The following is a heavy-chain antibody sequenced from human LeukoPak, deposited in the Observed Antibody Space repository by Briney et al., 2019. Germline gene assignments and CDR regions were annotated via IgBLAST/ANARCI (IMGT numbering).Heavy chain of an antibody. V-gene: IGHV4-4*07. D-gene: IGHD6-6*01. J-gene: IGHJ5*02. Sequence: SETLSLTCTVSGGSISSYYWSWIRQPAGKGLEWIGRIYTSGSTNYNPSLKSRVTMSVDTSKNQFPLKLSSVTAADTAVYYCARDRSSIAARTDNWFDPWGQGTLVTVSS. CDR3: ARDRSSIAARTDNWFDP. CDR1: GGSISSYY. CDR2: IYTSGST.